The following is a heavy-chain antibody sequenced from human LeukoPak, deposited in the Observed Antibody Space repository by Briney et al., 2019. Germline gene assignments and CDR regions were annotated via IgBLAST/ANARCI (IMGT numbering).Heavy chain of an antibody. CDR3: ATQSTWYGIDY. Sequence: SETLSLTCTVSGGSISSSNYFWGWIRQPPGKGLEWIGSIYYSGSTYYNPSLKSRVTISADTSKNQFSLKLGSVTAADTAMYYCATQSTWYGIDYWGQGTLVTVSS. J-gene: IGHJ4*02. CDR1: GGSISSSNYF. CDR2: IYYSGST. D-gene: IGHD6-13*01. V-gene: IGHV4-39*01.